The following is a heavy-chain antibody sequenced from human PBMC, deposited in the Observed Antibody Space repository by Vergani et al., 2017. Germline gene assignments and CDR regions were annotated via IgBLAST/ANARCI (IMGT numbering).Heavy chain of an antibody. CDR3: ARHDRKTYTATMGWYDY. J-gene: IGHJ4*02. V-gene: IGHV4-61*02. CDR2: ILGSGTA. Sequence: QVQLQESGPGLVKPSQTLSLTCTVSGASMSSVGYYWTWLRQSAGKRLEWIGDILGSGTANYNPSFQGRVSMSVATYKNQFSLTLSSVTAADTALYFCARHDRKTYTATMGWYDYWGQGILVTVSS. D-gene: IGHD3-16*01. CDR1: GASMSSVGYY.